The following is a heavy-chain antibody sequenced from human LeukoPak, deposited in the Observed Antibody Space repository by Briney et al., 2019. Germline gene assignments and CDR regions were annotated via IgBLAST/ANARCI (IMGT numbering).Heavy chain of an antibody. CDR3: ARTSSSGLVGGYYFDY. V-gene: IGHV4-39*07. CDR1: SGSIGRSSYY. Sequence: SETLSLTCTVSSGSIGRSSYYWGWIRQPPGKGLEWIGNIYYSGKTDYNPSLKSRVTISVDTFKNQFSLKLSSVTAADTAVYYCARTSSSGLVGGYYFDYWGQGTLVTVSS. CDR2: IYYSGKT. J-gene: IGHJ4*02. D-gene: IGHD6-19*01.